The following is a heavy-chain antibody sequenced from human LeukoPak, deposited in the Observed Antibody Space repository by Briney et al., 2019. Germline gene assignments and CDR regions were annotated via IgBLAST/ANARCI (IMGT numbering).Heavy chain of an antibody. CDR1: GFTFSSYS. D-gene: IGHD5-18*01. V-gene: IGHV3-21*01. J-gene: IGHJ4*02. CDR3: ASRGYSYGKDY. CDR2: ISSSSSYI. Sequence: PGGSLRLSCAASGFTFSSYSMNWVRQAPGKGLEWVSSISSSSSYIYYADSVKGRFAISRDNAKNSLYLQMNSLRAEDTAVYYCASRGYSYGKDYWGQGTLVTVSS.